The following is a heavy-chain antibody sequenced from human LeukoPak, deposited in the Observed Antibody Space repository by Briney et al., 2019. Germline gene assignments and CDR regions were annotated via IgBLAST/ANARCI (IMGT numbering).Heavy chain of an antibody. Sequence: PGGSLRLSCAASGFTFSSYEMNWVRQAPGKGLEWVSAISGSGDSTYHADSVKGRFTISRDNSKNTLYLQMSSLRPEDTAIYYCAKGGMTKVTPFDCWGQGTLVTVSS. CDR3: AKGGMTKVTPFDC. J-gene: IGHJ4*02. CDR1: GFTFSSYE. D-gene: IGHD4-17*01. V-gene: IGHV3-23*01. CDR2: ISGSGDST.